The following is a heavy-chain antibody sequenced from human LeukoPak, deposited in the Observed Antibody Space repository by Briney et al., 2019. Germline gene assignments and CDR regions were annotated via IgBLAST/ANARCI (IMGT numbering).Heavy chain of an antibody. CDR3: ALNRDGYGYGDFDY. J-gene: IGHJ4*02. V-gene: IGHV2-5*02. Sequence: SGPTLVNPTQTLTLTCTFSGFSLSTSGVGVGWIRQPPGKALEWLALIYWDDDKRYSPSLKSRLTITEDTSKNQVVLTMTNMDPVDTATYYCALNRDGYGYGDFDYWGQGTLVTVSS. CDR2: IYWDDDK. CDR1: GFSLSTSGVG. D-gene: IGHD5-24*01.